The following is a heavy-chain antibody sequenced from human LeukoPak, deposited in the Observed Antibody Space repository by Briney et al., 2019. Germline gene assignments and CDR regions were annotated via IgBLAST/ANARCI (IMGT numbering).Heavy chain of an antibody. CDR2: ISAYNGNT. Sequence: ASVKVSCKASGYTFTSYGISWVRQAPGQGLEWMGWISAYNGNTNYAQKLQGRVTMTTDTSTSTAYMELRSLRSDDTAVCYCARDEGRWDTMVRGVRETTDYWGQGTLVTVSS. J-gene: IGHJ4*02. CDR1: GYTFTSYG. V-gene: IGHV1-18*01. D-gene: IGHD3-10*01. CDR3: ARDEGRWDTMVRGVRETTDY.